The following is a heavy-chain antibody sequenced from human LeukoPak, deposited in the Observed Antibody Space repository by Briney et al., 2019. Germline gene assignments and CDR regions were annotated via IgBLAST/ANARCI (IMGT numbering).Heavy chain of an antibody. V-gene: IGHV1-18*01. CDR2: ISAYNGHT. CDR3: ARVRGLVLYYGLDV. CDR1: GYTFTSYG. D-gene: IGHD6-19*01. J-gene: IGHJ6*02. Sequence: ASVKVSCKASGYTFTSYGISWVRQAPGQGLKWMGWISAYNGHTNYAQSLQGRVTMATDTSTTTAYMELRSLKSDDRAVYYCARVRGLVLYYGLDVWGQGTTVTVSS.